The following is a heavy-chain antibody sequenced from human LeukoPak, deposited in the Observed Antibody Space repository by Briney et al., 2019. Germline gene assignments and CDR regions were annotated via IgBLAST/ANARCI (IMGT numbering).Heavy chain of an antibody. Sequence: SETLSLTCTVSGGSISSSSYYWGWIRQPPGKGLEWIGSIYYSGSTYYNPSLKSRVTISVDTSKNQFSLKLSSVTAADTAVYYCARDRNDPYCGGDCYPLDAFDIWGQGTMVTVSS. CDR3: ARDRNDPYCGGDCYPLDAFDI. CDR1: GGSISSSSYY. J-gene: IGHJ3*02. CDR2: IYYSGST. V-gene: IGHV4-39*07. D-gene: IGHD2-21*02.